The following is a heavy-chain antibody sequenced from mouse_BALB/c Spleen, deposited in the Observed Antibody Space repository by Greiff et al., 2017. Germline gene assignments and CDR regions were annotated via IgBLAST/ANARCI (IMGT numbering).Heavy chain of an antibody. CDR3: TRDFYDYPFAY. J-gene: IGHJ3*01. D-gene: IGHD2-4*01. CDR2: ISSGGSYT. V-gene: IGHV5-6-4*01. Sequence: EVQGVESGGGLVKPGGSLKLSCAASGFTFSSYTMSWVRQTPEKRLEWVATISSGGSYTYYPDSVKGRFTISRDNAKNTLYLQMSSLKSEDTAMYYCTRDFYDYPFAYWGQGTLVTVSA. CDR1: GFTFSSYT.